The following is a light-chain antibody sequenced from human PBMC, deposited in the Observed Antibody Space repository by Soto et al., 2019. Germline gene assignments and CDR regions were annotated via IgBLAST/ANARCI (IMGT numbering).Light chain of an antibody. Sequence: EIVLTQSPATLSLSPGERATLSCGASQSVTSSLAWYQQRPGQAPRLLIYDASNRATGIPARFSGSGSGTDFTLTISTLEPEDSAVYYCQQRSNWPRYTFGQGTKLEIK. V-gene: IGKV3-11*01. CDR2: DAS. CDR1: QSVTSS. J-gene: IGKJ2*01. CDR3: QQRSNWPRYT.